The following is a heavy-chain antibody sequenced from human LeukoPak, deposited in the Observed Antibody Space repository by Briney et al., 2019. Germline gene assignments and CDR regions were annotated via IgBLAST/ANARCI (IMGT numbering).Heavy chain of an antibody. CDR2: MNSDGRAT. V-gene: IGHV3-74*01. J-gene: IGHJ4*02. D-gene: IGHD3-16*01. CDR1: GFTLSSYW. Sequence: GGSLRLSCAVSGFTLSSYWMHWVRQAPGKGLVWVSRMNSDGRATTYADSVKGRFTISRDNAKNTLYLQMNSLRAEDTAAYYCAREFEATGFWALDYWGQGTLVTASS. CDR3: AREFEATGFWALDY.